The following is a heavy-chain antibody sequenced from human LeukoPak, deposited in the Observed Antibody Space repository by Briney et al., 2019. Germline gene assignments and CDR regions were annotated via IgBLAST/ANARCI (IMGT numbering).Heavy chain of an antibody. CDR3: ARDSRREGQLGPLWYFDL. D-gene: IGHD6-6*01. V-gene: IGHV4-61*02. J-gene: IGHJ2*01. CDR2: IYTSGST. CDR1: GGSISSGSYY. Sequence: PSQTLSLTCTVSGGSISSGSYYWSWIRQPAGKGLEWIGRIYTSGSTNYNPSLKSRVTISVDTSKNQFSLKLSSVTAADTAVYYCARDSRREGQLGPLWYFDLWGRGTLVTVSS.